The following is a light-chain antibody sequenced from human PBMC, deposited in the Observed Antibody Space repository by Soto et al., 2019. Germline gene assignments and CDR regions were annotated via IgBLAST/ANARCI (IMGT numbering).Light chain of an antibody. CDR2: DSS. CDR1: QSVDTY. CDR3: QHRSIWPPA. J-gene: IGKJ4*01. Sequence: EIVMTQSPATLSLSPGERATLSCRASQSVDTYLAWYQQKPGQAPRLLIYDSSKRAADIPARFSGSGSGTDFTLTISSLEPEDFAVYYCQHRSIWPPAFGGGTKVEIK. V-gene: IGKV3-11*01.